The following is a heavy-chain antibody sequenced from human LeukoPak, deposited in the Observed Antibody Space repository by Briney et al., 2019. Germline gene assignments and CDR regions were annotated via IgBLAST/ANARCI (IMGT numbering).Heavy chain of an antibody. Sequence: GGSLRLSCTASGFTFGDHAMSWVRQAPGKGLEWVGFVRSKTYGGTTEYAASVKGRFTISRDDSKSIAYLQMNSLKTEDTAVYYCTRGPTQQWLYYGMDVWGQGTTVTVSS. D-gene: IGHD5-18*01. CDR3: TRGPTQQWLYYGMDV. CDR2: VRSKTYGGTT. CDR1: GFTFGDHA. J-gene: IGHJ6*02. V-gene: IGHV3-49*04.